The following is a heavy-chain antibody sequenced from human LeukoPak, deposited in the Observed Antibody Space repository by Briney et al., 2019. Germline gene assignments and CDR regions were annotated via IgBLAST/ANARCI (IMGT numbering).Heavy chain of an antibody. CDR3: ARDGYNFFDY. CDR2: ISRSGSSL. V-gene: IGHV3-11*04. J-gene: IGHJ4*02. CDR1: GFTFSDYY. Sequence: PGGSLRLSCVASGFTFSDYYMTWIRQAPGKGLEYVSHISRSGSSLYYGDSVTGRFTISRDNAKNSLYLQMNSLRAEDTAVYYCARDGYNFFDYWGQGTLVTVSS. D-gene: IGHD5-24*01.